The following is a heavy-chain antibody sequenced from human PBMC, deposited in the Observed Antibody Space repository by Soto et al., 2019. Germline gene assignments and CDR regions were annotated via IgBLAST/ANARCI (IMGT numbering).Heavy chain of an antibody. J-gene: IGHJ4*02. Sequence: GGSLRLSCVGSGFTFKNYGMHWVRQAPGKGLEWLAVVSYDGTKTMYTDSVKGRISISRDNARNTLFLQMDSLTAEDTALYYCARELRSYSGAYSDHWGQGTPVTVSS. CDR1: GFTFKNYG. CDR2: VSYDGTKT. CDR3: ARELRSYSGAYSDH. D-gene: IGHD1-26*01. V-gene: IGHV3-33*05.